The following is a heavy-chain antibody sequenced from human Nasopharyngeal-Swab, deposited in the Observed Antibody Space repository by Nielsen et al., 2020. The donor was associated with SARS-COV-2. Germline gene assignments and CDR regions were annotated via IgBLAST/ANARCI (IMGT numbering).Heavy chain of an antibody. J-gene: IGHJ6*03. CDR2: ISYDGSNK. Sequence: VRQAPGKGLEWVAVISYDGSNKYYADSVKGRFTTSRDNSKNTLYLQMNSLRAEDTAVYYCARDHEEYYYYYYMDVWGKGTTVTVSS. CDR3: ARDHEEYYYYYYMDV. V-gene: IGHV3-30-3*01.